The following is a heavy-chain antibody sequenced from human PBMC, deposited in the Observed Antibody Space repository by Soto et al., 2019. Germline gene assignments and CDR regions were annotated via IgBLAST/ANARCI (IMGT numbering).Heavy chain of an antibody. CDR1: GFTFSTYW. CDR3: ARGGLYSYYQDN. CDR2: IKGDESTT. D-gene: IGHD3-16*01. Sequence: VQLVESGGGLVQPGGSLRLSCAASGFTFSTYWMHWVRQAPGEGLVWVSRIKGDESTTNYADSVKGRFTVSRDNARNTLYLQINRLRPEDTAIYYCARGGLYSYYQDNCGQGTLVTVSS. V-gene: IGHV3-74*01. J-gene: IGHJ4*02.